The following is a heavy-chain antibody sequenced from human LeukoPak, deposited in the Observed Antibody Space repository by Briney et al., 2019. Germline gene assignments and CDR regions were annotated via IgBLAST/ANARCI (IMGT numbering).Heavy chain of an antibody. Sequence: PRGSLRLSCAASGFTVSSNYMSWVRQAPGKGLEWVSVIYSGGSTYYADSVKGRFTISRDNSKNTLNLQMNSLRAEDAAVYYCARGYSSDNWGQGTLVTVPS. J-gene: IGHJ4*02. CDR2: IYSGGST. V-gene: IGHV3-66*01. CDR3: ARGYSSDN. D-gene: IGHD2-21*01. CDR1: GFTVSSNY.